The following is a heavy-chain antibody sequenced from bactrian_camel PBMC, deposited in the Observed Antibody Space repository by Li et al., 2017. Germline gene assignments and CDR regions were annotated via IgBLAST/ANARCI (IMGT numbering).Heavy chain of an antibody. CDR1: GYTFGNLC. Sequence: HVQLVESGGGSVQAGGSLRLSCVASGYTFGNLCMAWFRQRPGKEREDVATLYGMGYTCYGDSAKGRFTASQDDAANTIYLQMNNLRPEDTAVYYCAAKIAANARSLAGCTKADSGEYNIWGQGTQVTVS. D-gene: IGHD6*01. CDR2: LYGMGYT. V-gene: IGHV3S55*01. J-gene: IGHJ4*01. CDR3: AAKIAANARSLAGCTKADSGEYNI.